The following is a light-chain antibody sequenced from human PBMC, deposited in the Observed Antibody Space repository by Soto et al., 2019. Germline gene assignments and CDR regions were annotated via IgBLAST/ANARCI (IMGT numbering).Light chain of an antibody. J-gene: IGLJ3*02. Sequence: QSALTQPRSVSGSPGQSVTISCTGTSSDVGGYNYVSWYQQYSGKAPKVMIYEVSNRPSGVSNRFSGSKSGNTASLTISGLQAEDEGDYYCSSYTSSSTWVFGGGTKLTVL. V-gene: IGLV2-14*01. CDR1: SSDVGGYNY. CDR2: EVS. CDR3: SSYTSSSTWV.